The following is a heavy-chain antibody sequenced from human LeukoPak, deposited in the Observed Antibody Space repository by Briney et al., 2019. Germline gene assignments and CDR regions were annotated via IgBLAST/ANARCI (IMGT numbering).Heavy chain of an antibody. Sequence: SETLSLTCTVSGGSISSSSYYWGWIRQPPVKGLEWIGSIYYSGSTYYNPSLKSRVTISVDTSKNQFSLKLSSVTAADTAVYYCARVSSSWYEDWYFDLWGRGTLVSVSS. CDR2: IYYSGST. CDR3: ARVSSSWYEDWYFDL. CDR1: GGSISSSSYY. V-gene: IGHV4-39*07. J-gene: IGHJ2*01. D-gene: IGHD6-13*01.